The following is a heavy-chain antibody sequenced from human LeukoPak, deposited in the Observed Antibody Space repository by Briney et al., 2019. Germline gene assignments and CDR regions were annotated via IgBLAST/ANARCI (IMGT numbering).Heavy chain of an antibody. CDR1: GYSFTSNY. Sequence: ASVKVSCKASGYSFTSNYIHWVRQAPGQGLEWMGMIYPRDGSTSYAQRFQDRVTVTRDTSTSTVHMELSGLRAEDTALYYCARDQEGFDYWGQGTLVTVSS. J-gene: IGHJ4*02. CDR3: ARDQEGFDY. V-gene: IGHV1-46*01. CDR2: IYPRDGST.